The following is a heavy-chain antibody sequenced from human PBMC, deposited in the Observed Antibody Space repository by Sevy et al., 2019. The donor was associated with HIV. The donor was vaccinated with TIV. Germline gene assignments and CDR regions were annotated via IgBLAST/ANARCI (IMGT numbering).Heavy chain of an antibody. CDR3: AKGHPFVCSSFIFDF. CDR1: GFTFDKTA. D-gene: IGHD2-2*01. J-gene: IGHJ4*02. CDR2: ISCDGRAT. Sequence: GGSLRLSCAASGFTFDKTAMHWVRQAPGKGLEWVSVISCDGRATYYAESVKGRFTVSRDNSKKSLFLQMNSLRVEDAAPYYCAKGHPFVCSSFIFDFWGQGTLVTVSS. V-gene: IGHV3-43D*03.